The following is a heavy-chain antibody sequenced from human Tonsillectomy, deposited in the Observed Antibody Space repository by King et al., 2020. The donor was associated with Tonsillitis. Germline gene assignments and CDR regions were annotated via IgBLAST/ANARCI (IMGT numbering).Heavy chain of an antibody. J-gene: IGHJ3*02. V-gene: IGHV3-53*01. CDR1: DFTVSYNF. Sequence: VQLVESGGGLIQPGGSLRLPCAASDFTVSYNFMSWVRQAPGKGLEWVSLIYGAGSTTYADSVKGRFTISGDNAKNTVYLQMNSLRAEDTAVYYCARDNGAGHHAFDIWGRGTLVTVSS. CDR2: IYGAGST. D-gene: IGHD6-19*01. CDR3: ARDNGAGHHAFDI.